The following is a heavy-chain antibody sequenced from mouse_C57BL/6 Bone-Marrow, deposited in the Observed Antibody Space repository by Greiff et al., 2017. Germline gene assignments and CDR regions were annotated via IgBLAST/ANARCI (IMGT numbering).Heavy chain of an antibody. CDR1: GFNIKDYY. J-gene: IGHJ2*01. Sequence: VQLKESGAELVKPGASVKLSCTASGFNIKDYYMHWVKQRTDQGLEWIGRLDPEAGAPIYAPKFQGKATITADTSSNTAYRQLSSLTSEDTAVYYCARYGGTRDYWGQGTTLTVSS. CDR3: ARYGGTRDY. V-gene: IGHV14-2*01. D-gene: IGHD1-1*01. CDR2: LDPEAGAP.